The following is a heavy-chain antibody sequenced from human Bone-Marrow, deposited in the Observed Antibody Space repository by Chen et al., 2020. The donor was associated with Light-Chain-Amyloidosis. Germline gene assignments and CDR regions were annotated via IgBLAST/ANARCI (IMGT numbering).Heavy chain of an antibody. V-gene: IGHV4-38-2*02. CDR2: IHHSGGA. D-gene: IGHD1-26*01. CDR3: AREYSGSHFDY. CDR1: GYSISSGYY. J-gene: IGHJ4*02. Sequence: QVQLQESGPGLVKPSETLSLTCAVSGYSISSGYYWGWIRQPPGKGLEWIASIHHSGGAFYNPSLKIRVTISVDTSKSQFSLKLYSVTAADTAVYYCAREYSGSHFDYWGQGTLVPVSS.